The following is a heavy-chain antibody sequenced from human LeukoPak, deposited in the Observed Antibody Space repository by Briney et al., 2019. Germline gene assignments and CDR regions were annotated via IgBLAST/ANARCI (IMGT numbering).Heavy chain of an antibody. D-gene: IGHD3-9*01. CDR2: IIPIFGTA. CDR3: ARGGSWIRYFDWLSNFDY. V-gene: IGHV1-69*13. Sequence: SVKVSCKASGGTFSSYAISWVRQAPGQGLEWMGGIIPIFGTANYAQKFQGRVTITADESTSTAYMELSSLRSEDTAVYYSARGGSWIRYFDWLSNFDYWGQGTLVTVSS. J-gene: IGHJ4*02. CDR1: GGTFSSYA.